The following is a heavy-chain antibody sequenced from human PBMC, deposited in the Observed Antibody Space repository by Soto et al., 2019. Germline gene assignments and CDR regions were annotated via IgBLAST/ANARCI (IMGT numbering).Heavy chain of an antibody. CDR3: ARGDSTDCSNGVCSFFYNHDMDV. D-gene: IGHD2-8*01. CDR1: GYSFTDYH. Sequence: QVQLVQSGAEVKKPGASVKVSCKASGYSFTDYHIHWVRQAPGQGLEWLGRINPKSGGTSTAQKFQGWVTMTTDTFISTASMGLTRLTSDDTAIYYCARGDSTDCSNGVCSFFYNHDMDVWGQGPTVTVSS. CDR2: INPKSGGT. J-gene: IGHJ6*02. V-gene: IGHV1-2*04.